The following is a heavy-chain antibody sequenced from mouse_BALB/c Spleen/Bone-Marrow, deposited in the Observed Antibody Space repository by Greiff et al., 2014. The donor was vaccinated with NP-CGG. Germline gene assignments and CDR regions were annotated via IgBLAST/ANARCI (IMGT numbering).Heavy chain of an antibody. V-gene: IGHV1-18*01. Sequence: EVQLQQSGPELVKPGASVKMSCKASGYTFTDYYMQWVKQSHGQSLEWIGDINPNNGDTFYNQKFKGKATLTVDKSSSTAYMQXXXLTXXDSALYYCARSDYGYYYYAMDYWGQGTSVTVSS. J-gene: IGHJ4*01. CDR1: GYTFTDYY. CDR2: INPNNGDT. CDR3: ARSDYGYYYYAMDY. D-gene: IGHD2-1*01.